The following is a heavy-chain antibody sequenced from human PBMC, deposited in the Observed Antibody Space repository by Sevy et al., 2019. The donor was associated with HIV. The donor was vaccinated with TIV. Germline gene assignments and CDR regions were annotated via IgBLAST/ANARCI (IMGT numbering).Heavy chain of an antibody. CDR2: IIPMFATA. D-gene: IGHD6-13*01. CDR1: GRTFSSYA. Sequence: ASVKVSCKASGRTFSSYAFSWVRQAPGQGLEWMGGIIPMFATANYVQKFQGRVTITADESTSTAYMELSSLRSEDTAIYYCARSMSWYASFDYWGHGTLVTVSS. CDR3: ARSMSWYASFDY. V-gene: IGHV1-69*13. J-gene: IGHJ4*01.